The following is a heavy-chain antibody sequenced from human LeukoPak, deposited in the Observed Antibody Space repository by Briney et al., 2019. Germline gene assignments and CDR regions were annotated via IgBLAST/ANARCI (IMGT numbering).Heavy chain of an antibody. CDR3: ARDSHDFWSGTKNWFDP. Sequence: PSETLSLTCTVSGGSMSNYYWTWIRQPAGKGLEWIGRIYTSGSTNYNPSLKSRVTMSVDTSKNQFSLKLSSVTAADTAVYYCARDSHDFWSGTKNWFDPWGQGTLVTVSS. J-gene: IGHJ5*02. D-gene: IGHD3-3*01. CDR1: GGSMSNYY. CDR2: IYTSGST. V-gene: IGHV4-4*07.